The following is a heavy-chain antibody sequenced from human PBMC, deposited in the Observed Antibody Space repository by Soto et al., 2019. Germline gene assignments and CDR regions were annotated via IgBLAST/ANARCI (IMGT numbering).Heavy chain of an antibody. J-gene: IGHJ3*02. CDR2: IDPSESYT. CDR1: GYSFASYW. V-gene: IGHV5-10-1*01. Sequence: GAALKISWKGSGYSFASYWISWVHQMPGKGLEWMGRIDPSESYTNYSPSFQGHVTISADKSISTAYLQWSSLKASDTAMYYCATRPYDSSGYYLHDAFDIWGQGTMVTVSS. D-gene: IGHD3-22*01. CDR3: ATRPYDSSGYYLHDAFDI.